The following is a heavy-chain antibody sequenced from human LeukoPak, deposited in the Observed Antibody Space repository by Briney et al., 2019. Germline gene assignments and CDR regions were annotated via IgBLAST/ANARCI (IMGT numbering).Heavy chain of an antibody. J-gene: IGHJ5*02. V-gene: IGHV4-34*01. CDR3: ARAHGRDGDYPAWFDP. Sequence: GSLRLSCAASGFTFSNAWMSWVRQPPGKGLEWLGEINHSGSTNYNPSLKSRVTISVDTSKNQFSLKLSSVTAADTAVYYCARAHGRDGDYPAWFDPWGQGTLVTVSS. CDR1: GFTFSNAW. CDR2: INHSGST. D-gene: IGHD4-17*01.